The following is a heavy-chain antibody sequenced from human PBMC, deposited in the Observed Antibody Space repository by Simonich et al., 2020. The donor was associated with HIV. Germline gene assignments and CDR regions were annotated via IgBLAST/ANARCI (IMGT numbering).Heavy chain of an antibody. J-gene: IGHJ1*01. Sequence: QVQLQQWGAGLLKPSETLSLTCAVYGGSFSGYYWRGLRQPPGRGVEWIGEIKHSGNHTYNPSLKSRVTISVDTSKNQFSLKLSSVTAADTAVYYCARLTAGGLGEYFQHWGQGTLVTVSS. CDR3: ARLTAGGLGEYFQH. V-gene: IGHV4-34*01. CDR2: IKHSGNH. D-gene: IGHD6-13*01. CDR1: GGSFSGYY.